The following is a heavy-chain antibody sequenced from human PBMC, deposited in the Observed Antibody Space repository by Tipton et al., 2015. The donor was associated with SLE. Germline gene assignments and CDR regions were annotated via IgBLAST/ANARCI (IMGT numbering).Heavy chain of an antibody. Sequence: TLSLTCTVSGGSISGYFWSWIRQPPGKGLEWIGYIHHSGTTNYNPSLQSRVTISRDPSKNQFSLKLTSVTAADTAVYYCARGMLTWRGAIIGVDVWGQGTSVNVSS. V-gene: IGHV4-59*08. CDR2: IHHSGTT. J-gene: IGHJ6*02. D-gene: IGHD2-8*01. CDR3: ARGMLTWRGAIIGVDV. CDR1: GGSISGYF.